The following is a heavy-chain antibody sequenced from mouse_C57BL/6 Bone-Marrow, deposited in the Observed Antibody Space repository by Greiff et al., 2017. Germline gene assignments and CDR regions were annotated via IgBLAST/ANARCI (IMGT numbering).Heavy chain of an antibody. CDR1: GYTFTDYN. V-gene: IGHV1-18*01. CDR2: INPNNGGT. CDR3: ARRYDYDDWYFDV. J-gene: IGHJ1*03. Sequence: EVQLQQSGPELVKPGASVKIPCKASGYTFTDYNMDWVKQSHGKSLEWIGDINPNNGGTIYNQKFKGKATLTVDKSSSTAYMELRSLTSEDTAVYYCARRYDYDDWYFDVWGTGTTVTVSS. D-gene: IGHD2-4*01.